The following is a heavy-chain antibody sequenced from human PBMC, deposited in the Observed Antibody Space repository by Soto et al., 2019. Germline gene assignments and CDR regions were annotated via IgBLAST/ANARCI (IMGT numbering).Heavy chain of an antibody. D-gene: IGHD6-13*01. V-gene: IGHV1-18*01. CDR3: ARVIAAAADFDY. J-gene: IGHJ4*02. CDR2: ISAYNGNT. CDR1: GYTFTSYG. Sequence: KNYRASVKVSCKASGYTFTSYGISWVRQAPGQGLEWMGWISAYNGNTNYAQKLQGRVTMTPDTSTNTAYMELRNLRSDDTAVYYCARVIAAAADFDYWGQGTLVTVSS.